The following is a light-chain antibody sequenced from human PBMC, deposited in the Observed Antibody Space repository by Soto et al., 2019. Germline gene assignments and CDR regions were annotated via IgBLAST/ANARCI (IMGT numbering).Light chain of an antibody. CDR1: QIINTY. Sequence: DIQMTQSPSSLSASVGDRVTITCRASQIINTYLNWYQQKPGKAPKLLIYAASTLQSGVPSRFSGSGSGTDFTLTISSLQPEDVASYYCQKYNTAPMYTFGQGTKLEIK. CDR3: QKYNTAPMYT. V-gene: IGKV1-27*01. CDR2: AAS. J-gene: IGKJ2*01.